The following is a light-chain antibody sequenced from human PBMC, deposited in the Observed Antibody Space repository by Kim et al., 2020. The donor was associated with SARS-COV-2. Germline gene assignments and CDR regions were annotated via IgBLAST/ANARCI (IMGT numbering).Light chain of an antibody. CDR2: NDY. CDR3: AAWEDSLTGPV. V-gene: IGLV1-44*01. J-gene: IGLJ3*02. Sequence: GQRVTISCSGSRSNIGSNTVNWYRQLPGTAPKLLIYNDYQRPSGVPDRFSGSKSGTSASLAISGLQSEDEAEYFCAAWEDSLTGPVFGGGTKLTVL. CDR1: RSNIGSNT.